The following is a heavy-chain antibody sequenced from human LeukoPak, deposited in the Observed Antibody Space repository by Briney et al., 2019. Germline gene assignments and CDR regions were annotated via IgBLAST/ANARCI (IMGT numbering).Heavy chain of an antibody. CDR1: GYTLTELS. Sequence: ASVKVSCKVSGYTLTELSMHWVRQAPGKGLEGVGGFDPEDGETIYAQKFQGRVTMTEDTSTHTAYMELSSLRSEDTAVYYCATGVSSDYGMDVWGQGTTVTVSS. CDR3: ATGVSSDYGMDV. J-gene: IGHJ6*02. CDR2: FDPEDGET. V-gene: IGHV1-24*01. D-gene: IGHD6-19*01.